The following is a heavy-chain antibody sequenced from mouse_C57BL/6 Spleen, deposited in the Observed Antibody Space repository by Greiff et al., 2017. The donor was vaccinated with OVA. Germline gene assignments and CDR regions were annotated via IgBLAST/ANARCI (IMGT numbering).Heavy chain of an antibody. CDR1: GYTFTSSW. CDR3: ARDNADAGLWY. J-gene: IGHJ4*01. CDR2: IYPGGGNT. V-gene: IGHV1-82*01. D-gene: IGHD1-3*01. Sequence: QVQLQQSGAELVKPGASVKLSCKASGYTFTSSWMNWVKQRTGQGLEWIGEIYPGGGNTNYNGKFKGKATLTADKSSSTAYMQLSSLTSDDSAVYYCARDNADAGLWYRGQGTPVTV.